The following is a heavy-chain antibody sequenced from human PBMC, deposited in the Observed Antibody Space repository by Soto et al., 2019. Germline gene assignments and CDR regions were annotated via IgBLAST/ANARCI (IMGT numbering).Heavy chain of an antibody. D-gene: IGHD1-20*01. CDR2: ISWNSGSI. J-gene: IGHJ4*02. V-gene: IGHV3-9*01. CDR3: AKGGHNWNPRHWPFDY. CDR1: GFTFDDYA. Sequence: GGSLRLSCAASGFTFDDYAMHWVRQVPGKGLEWVSGISWNSGSIGYADSVKGRFTISRDNAKNSLYLQMNSLRAEDTALYYCAKGGHNWNPRHWPFDYWGQGTLVTVSS.